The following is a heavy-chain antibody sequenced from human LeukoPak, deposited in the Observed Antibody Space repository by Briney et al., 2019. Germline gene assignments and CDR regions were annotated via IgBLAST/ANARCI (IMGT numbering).Heavy chain of an antibody. Sequence: LPGGSLRLSCAASGFTFSSYWMHWVRQAPGKGLVWVSRINSDGSSTSYADSVKGRFTISRDNAKNTLYLQMNSLRAEDTAVYYCAGITMTPTRDHWGQGTLVTVSS. D-gene: IGHD3-22*01. CDR3: AGITMTPTRDH. CDR2: INSDGSST. CDR1: GFTFSSYW. J-gene: IGHJ4*02. V-gene: IGHV3-74*01.